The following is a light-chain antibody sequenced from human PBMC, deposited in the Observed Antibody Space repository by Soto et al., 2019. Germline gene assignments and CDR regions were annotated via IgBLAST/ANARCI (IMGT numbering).Light chain of an antibody. J-gene: IGLJ1*01. Sequence: QSVLTQPASVSGSPGQSITISCTGTSSDVGGYNYVSWYQQHPGKDPKLMIYEVSNRPSGVSNRFSGSKSGNTASLTISGLQVEDEADYYCSSYTSSSIPYVFGTGTKVTVL. V-gene: IGLV2-14*01. CDR1: SSDVGGYNY. CDR3: SSYTSSSIPYV. CDR2: EVS.